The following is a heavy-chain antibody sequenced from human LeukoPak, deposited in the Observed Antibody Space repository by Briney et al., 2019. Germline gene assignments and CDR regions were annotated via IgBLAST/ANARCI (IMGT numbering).Heavy chain of an antibody. Sequence: GGSLRLSCAASGFTFSSYGMHWVRQAPGKGLEWVAVISYDGSDKYYADSVKGRFTISRDNSKNTLYLQMNSLRAEDTAVYYCAKDNTPAVVNEYYFDYWGQGTLVTVSS. V-gene: IGHV3-30*18. CDR2: ISYDGSDK. CDR1: GFTFSSYG. CDR3: AKDNTPAVVNEYYFDY. J-gene: IGHJ4*02. D-gene: IGHD4-23*01.